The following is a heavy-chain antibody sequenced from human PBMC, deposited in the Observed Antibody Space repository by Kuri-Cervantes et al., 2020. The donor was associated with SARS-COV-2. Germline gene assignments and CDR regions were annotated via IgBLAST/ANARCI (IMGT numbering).Heavy chain of an antibody. J-gene: IGHJ6*03. V-gene: IGHV1-69*05. D-gene: IGHD5-18*01. CDR3: ASSIYSYGTYYYYYYYMDV. Sequence: SVKVSCKASGYTFTSYDINWVRRATGQGLEWMGGIIPIFGTANYAQKFQGRVTITTDESTSTAYMELSSLRSEDTAVYYCASSIYSYGTYYYYYYYMDVWGKGTTVTVSS. CDR1: GYTFTSYD. CDR2: IIPIFGTA.